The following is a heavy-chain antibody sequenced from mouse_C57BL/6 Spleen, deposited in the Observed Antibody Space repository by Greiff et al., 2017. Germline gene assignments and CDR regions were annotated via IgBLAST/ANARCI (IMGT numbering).Heavy chain of an antibody. J-gene: IGHJ4*01. V-gene: IGHV14-3*01. CDR1: GFNIKNTY. CDR3: ARNDYDARGDAMDY. Sequence: EVKLQESVAELVRPGASVKLSCTASGFNIKNTYMHWVKQRPEQGLEWIGRIDPANGNTKYAPKFQGKATITADTSSNTAYLQLSSLTSEDTAIYYCARNDYDARGDAMDYWGQGTSVTVSS. D-gene: IGHD2-4*01. CDR2: IDPANGNT.